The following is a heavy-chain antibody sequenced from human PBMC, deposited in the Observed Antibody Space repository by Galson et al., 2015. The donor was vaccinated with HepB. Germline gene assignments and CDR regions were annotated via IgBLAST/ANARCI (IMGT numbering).Heavy chain of an antibody. V-gene: IGHV7-4-1*01. D-gene: IGHD1-26*01. J-gene: IGHJ4*02. CDR2: INTNTGDP. CDR3: ARDRKSGSYSFYFDD. Sequence: PVKVTSKAPGYTFSSYLMTCVRQAPGQGLEWMGWINTNTGDPTYAQGFTGRFVFSLDATVTTANLQLRSLKAEDTAVYYCARDRKSGSYSFYFDDWCQGTLVTVSS. CDR1: GYTFSSYL.